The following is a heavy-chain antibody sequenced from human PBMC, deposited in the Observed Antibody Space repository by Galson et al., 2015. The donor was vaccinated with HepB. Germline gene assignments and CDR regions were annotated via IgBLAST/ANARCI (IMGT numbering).Heavy chain of an antibody. V-gene: IGHV3-49*03. J-gene: IGHJ4*02. CDR3: TATYCSSTSCPLDY. Sequence: SLRLSCAASGFTFGDYAMSWFRQAPGKGLEWVGFIRSKAYGGTTEYAASVKGRFTISRDDSKSIAYLQMNSLKTEDTAVYYCTATYCSSTSCPLDYWGQGTLVTVSS. D-gene: IGHD2-2*01. CDR2: IRSKAYGGTT. CDR1: GFTFGDYA.